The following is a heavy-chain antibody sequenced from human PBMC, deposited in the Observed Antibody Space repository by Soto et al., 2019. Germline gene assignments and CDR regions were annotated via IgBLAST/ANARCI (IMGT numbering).Heavy chain of an antibody. CDR1: GYTFTSYA. CDR2: INAGNGNT. D-gene: IGHD2-8*01. J-gene: IGHJ4*02. Sequence: QVQLVQSGAEVKKPGASVKVCCKASGYTFTSYAMHWVRQAPGQRLEWMGWINAGNGNTKYSQKFQGRVTITRDTSASTAYMELSSLRSEDTAVYYCARVPSTKFDYWGQGTLVTVSS. V-gene: IGHV1-3*01. CDR3: ARVPSTKFDY.